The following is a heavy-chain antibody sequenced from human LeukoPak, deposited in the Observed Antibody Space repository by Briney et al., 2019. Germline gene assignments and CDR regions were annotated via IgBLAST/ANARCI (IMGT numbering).Heavy chain of an antibody. J-gene: IGHJ4*02. D-gene: IGHD2-2*01. CDR2: IYYSGST. CDR1: GASVSSSNYY. V-gene: IGHV4-61*01. CDR3: ARDYCTTTRCYPNYFDY. Sequence: ASETLSLTCTVSGASVSSSNYYWSWIRQPSGKGLEWVGSIYYSGSTNYNPSLKSRVTISVDTSKNQFSLKLSSVTAADTAVYYCARDYCTTTRCYPNYFDYWGQGTLVTVSS.